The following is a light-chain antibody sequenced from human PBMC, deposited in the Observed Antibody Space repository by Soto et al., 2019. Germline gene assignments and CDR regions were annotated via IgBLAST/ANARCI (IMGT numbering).Light chain of an antibody. J-gene: IGKJ5*01. Sequence: EIVLTQSPGTLSLSPGERATVSCRSSQIVRSRYLAWYQQKPGQAPRVLIYGASSRASGIPDRFSGSGSETDFTLTISRLEPEDFALYYCQQYGGSPITFGQGTRLEIK. CDR3: QQYGGSPIT. CDR2: GAS. CDR1: QIVRSRY. V-gene: IGKV3-20*01.